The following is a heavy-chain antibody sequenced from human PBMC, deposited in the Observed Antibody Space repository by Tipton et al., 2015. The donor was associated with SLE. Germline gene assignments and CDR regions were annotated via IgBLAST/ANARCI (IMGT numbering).Heavy chain of an antibody. CDR2: ISRSSSYI. D-gene: IGHD1-26*01. Sequence: SLRLSCAASGFTFSSYSMNWVRQAPGKGLEWVSSISRSSSYIYYADSVKGRFTISRDNAKNALYLQMNSLRAEDTAVYYCARDPGGELPLDYWGQGTLVTVSS. V-gene: IGHV3-21*01. CDR3: ARDPGGELPLDY. CDR1: GFTFSSYS. J-gene: IGHJ4*02.